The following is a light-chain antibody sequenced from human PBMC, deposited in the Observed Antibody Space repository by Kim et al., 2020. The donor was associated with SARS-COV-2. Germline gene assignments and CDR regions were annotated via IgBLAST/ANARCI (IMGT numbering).Light chain of an antibody. CDR3: ASYAGSNNLVV. J-gene: IGLJ3*02. V-gene: IGLV2-8*01. CDR1: SSDVGGYDS. Sequence: QSVTISCTGNSSDVGGYDSVSWYQQYPGKAPKLIIYDVTKRPSGVPDRFSGSKSGNTASLTVSRLQAEDEAEYFCASYAGSNNLVVFGGGTQLTVL. CDR2: DVT.